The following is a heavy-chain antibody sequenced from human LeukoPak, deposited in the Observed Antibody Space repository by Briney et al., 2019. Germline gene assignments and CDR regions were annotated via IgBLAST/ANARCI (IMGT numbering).Heavy chain of an antibody. CDR2: IYYSGST. CDR1: GGSISSSSYY. J-gene: IGHJ4*02. D-gene: IGHD6-13*01. V-gene: IGHV4-39*01. CDR3: ASARTSSRSWFTFDY. Sequence: PSETLSLTCTVSGGSISSSSYYWGWIRQPPGKGLEWIGSIYYSGSTYYNPPLKSRVTISVDTSKNQLSLKLSSVTAADTAVYYCASARTSSRSWFTFDYWGQGILVTVSS.